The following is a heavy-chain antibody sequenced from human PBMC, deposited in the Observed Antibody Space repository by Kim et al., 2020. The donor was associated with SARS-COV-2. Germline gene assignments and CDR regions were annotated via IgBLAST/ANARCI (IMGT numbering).Heavy chain of an antibody. D-gene: IGHD2-15*01. J-gene: IGHJ4*02. V-gene: IGHV3-9*01. CDR2: ISWNSGSI. CDR1: GFTFDDYA. Sequence: GGSLRLSCAASGFTFDDYAMHWVRQAPGKGLEWVSGISWNSGSIGYADSVKGRFTISRDNAKNSLYLQMNSLRAEDTALYYCAKDMRYCSGGSCLGWGTEFDYWGQGTLVTVSS. CDR3: AKDMRYCSGGSCLGWGTEFDY.